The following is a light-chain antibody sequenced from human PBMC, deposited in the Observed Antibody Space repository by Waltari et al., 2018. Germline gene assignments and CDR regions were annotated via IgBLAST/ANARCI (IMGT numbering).Light chain of an antibody. CDR2: DAS. CDR3: QQYNQWPRT. Sequence: EIVMTQSPAPLYVSPGESATLSCRASQSVSSKLAWYQQIPGQAPRLLIYDASTRATAIPARFTAGGSGTEFTLSISSLQSEDFAVYYCQQYNQWPRTFGQGTKVEIK. J-gene: IGKJ1*01. V-gene: IGKV3-15*01. CDR1: QSVSSK.